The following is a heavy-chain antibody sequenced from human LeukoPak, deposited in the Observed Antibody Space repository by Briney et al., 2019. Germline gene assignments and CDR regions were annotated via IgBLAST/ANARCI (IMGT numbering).Heavy chain of an antibody. J-gene: IGHJ4*02. V-gene: IGHV3-21*01. CDR3: ARADVDYYDSSGYFHFDY. CDR1: GFTFSSYS. D-gene: IGHD3-22*01. CDR2: ISSSSSYI. Sequence: GGSLRLSCAASGFTFSSYSMNWVRQAPGKGLEWVSSISSSSSYIYYADSVKGRFTISRDNAKNSLYLQMNSLRAEDTAVYYCARADVDYYDSSGYFHFDYWGQGVPWSPSPQ.